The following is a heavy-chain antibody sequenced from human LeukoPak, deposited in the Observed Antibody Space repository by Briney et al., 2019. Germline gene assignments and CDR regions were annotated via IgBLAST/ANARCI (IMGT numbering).Heavy chain of an antibody. CDR2: ISWDGGGT. V-gene: IGHV3-43D*03. CDR3: AKETSSFSSAYYYGDHGGFDY. Sequence: GGSLRLSCAASGFTLDDYAMHWVRQSPGNCLEWVSLISWDGGGTYYADSVKGRFTISRDNSKNSLYLQMNSLRAEDTALYYCAKETSSFSSAYYYGDHGGFDYWGQGTLVTVSS. CDR1: GFTLDDYA. D-gene: IGHD3-22*01. J-gene: IGHJ4*02.